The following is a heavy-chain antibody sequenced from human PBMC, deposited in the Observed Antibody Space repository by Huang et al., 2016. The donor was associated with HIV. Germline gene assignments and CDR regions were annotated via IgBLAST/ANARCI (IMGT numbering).Heavy chain of an antibody. D-gene: IGHD5-18*01. V-gene: IGHV3-48*01. Sequence: EEQLVESGGGLVKPGGSLRLSCAVSGFSLSRYSMRWVRQAQGKWLEWVSYIISSSRTMQYAESWKGRFTISRDNAKNLLYLQMHSLRAEDTAIYYCARDRFGWIQPTEPFYIWGQGTLVSVSS. CDR2: IISSSRTM. CDR1: GFSLSRYS. CDR3: ARDRFGWIQPTEPFYI. J-gene: IGHJ3*02.